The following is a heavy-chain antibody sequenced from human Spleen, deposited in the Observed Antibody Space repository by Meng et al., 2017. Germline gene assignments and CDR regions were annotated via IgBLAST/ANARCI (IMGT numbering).Heavy chain of an antibody. J-gene: IGHJ5*02. V-gene: IGHV3-21*02. CDR1: GFTFTSHS. CDR3: STDRSWFDP. CDR2: ISSGTSYI. Sequence: EVQLVESGGGLVKPGGSLRLSCAASGFTFTSHSMNWVRQAPGKGLEWVSSISSGTSYIYYADSVKGRFTISRDNDKNSLYLQVNSLRAEDTAVYYCSTDRSWFDPWGQGTLVTVSS.